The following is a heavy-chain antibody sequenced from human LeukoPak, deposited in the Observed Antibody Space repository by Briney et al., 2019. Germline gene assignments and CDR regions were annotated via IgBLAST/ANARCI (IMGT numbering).Heavy chain of an antibody. D-gene: IGHD1-26*01. CDR1: GYTFTSYG. V-gene: IGHV1-2*02. CDR2: INPNSGGT. J-gene: IGHJ4*02. CDR3: ARILVGADY. Sequence: GASVKVSCKASGYTFTSYGISWVRQAPGQGLEWMGWINPNSGGTNYAQKFQGRVTMTRDTSISTAYMELSRLRSDDTAVYYCARILVGADYWGQGTLVTVSS.